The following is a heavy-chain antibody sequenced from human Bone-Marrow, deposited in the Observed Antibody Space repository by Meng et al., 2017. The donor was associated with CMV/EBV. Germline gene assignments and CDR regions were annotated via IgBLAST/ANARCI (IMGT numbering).Heavy chain of an antibody. V-gene: IGHV3-64*02. Sequence: GESLKTSCAASGFTFTNYALHWVRQAPGKGLEYVSAISSSGGSAYYADSVKGRFTISRDNSKSTLYLQMGSLRADDMAIYYCARRYCNSGSSCSTPFDSWGQGALVTSPQ. J-gene: IGHJ4*02. CDR2: ISSSGGSA. CDR3: ARRYCNSGSSCSTPFDS. CDR1: GFTFTNYA. D-gene: IGHD2-15*01.